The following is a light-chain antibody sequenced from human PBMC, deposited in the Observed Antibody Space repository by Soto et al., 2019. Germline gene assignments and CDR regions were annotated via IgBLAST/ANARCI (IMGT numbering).Light chain of an antibody. J-gene: IGKJ2*01. CDR3: QHYISYPYT. Sequence: DFQLTQFPSTLSASVGDRVTITCRASQTTNTWLAWYQQKPGTAPKLLIYDASSLEGGVPSMFSASGSGAESTLTISSLQPDDLAAYYCQHYISYPYTFGQGTKVEIK. V-gene: IGKV1-5*01. CDR2: DAS. CDR1: QTTNTW.